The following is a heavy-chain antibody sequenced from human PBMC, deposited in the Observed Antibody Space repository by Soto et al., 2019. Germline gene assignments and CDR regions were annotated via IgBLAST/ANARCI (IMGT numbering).Heavy chain of an antibody. Sequence: SETLSLTCTVSGDSSVSSSSYYWGWIRQPPGKGLEWIGSICYTGNTFYSPSFRRRLTISVDTSKSQFSLKLRSVTAADTATYYSASEVSSTDGMDVWGQGTTVTVS. D-gene: IGHD2-15*01. CDR2: ICYTGNT. V-gene: IGHV4-39*01. CDR3: ASEVSSTDGMDV. CDR1: GDSSVSSSSYY. J-gene: IGHJ6*02.